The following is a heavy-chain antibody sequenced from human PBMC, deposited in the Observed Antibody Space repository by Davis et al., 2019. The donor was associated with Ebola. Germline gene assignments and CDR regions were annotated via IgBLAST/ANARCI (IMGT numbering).Heavy chain of an antibody. Sequence: MPSETLSLTCAVSGDSVTNAAYSWNWIRQPSGKGLEWIGNVFYSGAFYYNPSLQSRVSMPVDASKNEFSLKLASMTAADTAVYYCVVNLLGSGSFYFDYWGQGSLVNVSS. CDR1: GDSVTNAAYS. CDR2: VFYSGAF. J-gene: IGHJ4*02. D-gene: IGHD3-10*01. V-gene: IGHV4-30-2*02. CDR3: VVNLLGSGSFYFDY.